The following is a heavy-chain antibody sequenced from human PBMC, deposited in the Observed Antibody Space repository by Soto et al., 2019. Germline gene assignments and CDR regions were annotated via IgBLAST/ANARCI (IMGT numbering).Heavy chain of an antibody. Sequence: GGSLRLSCAASGFTFSTYAMTWVRQAPGKGLEWVSIISGGGYSTYYADSVKGRFTISRDNSKNTLYLQMNSLRAEDTAVYYCAKSDIWFGEDNWFEPWGQGTLVTVSS. CDR2: ISGGGYST. CDR1: GFTFSTYA. CDR3: AKSDIWFGEDNWFEP. V-gene: IGHV3-23*01. D-gene: IGHD3-10*01. J-gene: IGHJ5*02.